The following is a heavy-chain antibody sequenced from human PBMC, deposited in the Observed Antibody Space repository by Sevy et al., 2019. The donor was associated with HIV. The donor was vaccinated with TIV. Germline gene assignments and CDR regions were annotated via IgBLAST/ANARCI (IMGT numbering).Heavy chain of an antibody. CDR1: NGSINNSPYY. Sequence: SETLSLTCNVSNGSINNSPYYWAWIRQPPGKGLEGIGIIYYSGNTYYNPSLKSRVTITVDTSKIQFSLKFKSVADAETALYYCAIPRYRNNYWGRGVLVTVSS. J-gene: IGHJ4*02. V-gene: IGHV4-39*01. D-gene: IGHD3-16*02. CDR3: AIPRYRNNY. CDR2: IYYSGNT.